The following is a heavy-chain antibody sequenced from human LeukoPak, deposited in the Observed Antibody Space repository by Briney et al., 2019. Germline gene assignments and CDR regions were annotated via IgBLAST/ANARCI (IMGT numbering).Heavy chain of an antibody. D-gene: IGHD2-2*01. V-gene: IGHV4-59*08. CDR2: IYYSGST. CDR3: ARHERYCSSTSCYGYWSDP. CDR1: GGSISSYY. Sequence: SETLSLTCTVSGGSISSYYWSWIRQPPGKGLEWIGYIYYSGSTNYNPSLKSRVTISVDTSKNQFSLKLSSVTAADTAVYYCARHERYCSSTSCYGYWSDPWGQGTLVTVSS. J-gene: IGHJ5*02.